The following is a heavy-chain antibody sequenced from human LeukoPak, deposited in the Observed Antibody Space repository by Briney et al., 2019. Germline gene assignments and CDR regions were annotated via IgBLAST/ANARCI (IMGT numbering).Heavy chain of an antibody. Sequence: ASVKVSCKASGYTFINNDINWVRQASGQGLEWMGWMNSKSGNTGYAQKFQGRVTMTRNTSISTAYMELTSLRSEDTAVYYCAGGRVNSGWYVDYWGQGTLVAVSS. D-gene: IGHD6-19*01. V-gene: IGHV1-8*01. CDR3: AGGRVNSGWYVDY. J-gene: IGHJ4*02. CDR1: GYTFINND. CDR2: MNSKSGNT.